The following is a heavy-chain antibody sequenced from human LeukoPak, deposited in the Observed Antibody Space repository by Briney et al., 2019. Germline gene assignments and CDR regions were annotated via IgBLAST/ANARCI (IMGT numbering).Heavy chain of an antibody. CDR2: FGTRSTSI. CDR3: ARGIAALDP. Sequence: PGGSLRLSCTASGFTFSGYSMNWIRQAPGKGLEWVSSFGTRSTSIYHAGSVKGRFAISRDNAKNSLYLQMNSLRAEDTAVYYCARGIAALDPWGQGTLVTVSS. D-gene: IGHD6-13*01. J-gene: IGHJ5*02. CDR1: GFTFSGYS. V-gene: IGHV3-21*01.